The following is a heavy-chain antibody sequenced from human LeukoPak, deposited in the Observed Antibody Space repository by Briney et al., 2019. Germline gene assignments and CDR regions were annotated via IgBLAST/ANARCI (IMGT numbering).Heavy chain of an antibody. Sequence: SETLSLTCTVSGGSISSYYWSWIRQPPGTGLEWIGYIYYNGSTNYNPSLKSRVTISVDTSKNQFSLKLSSVTAADTAVYYCARDNYYGSGSYQNWFDPWGQGTLVTVSS. CDR1: GGSISSYY. CDR3: ARDNYYGSGSYQNWFDP. D-gene: IGHD3-10*01. J-gene: IGHJ5*02. V-gene: IGHV4-59*01. CDR2: IYYNGST.